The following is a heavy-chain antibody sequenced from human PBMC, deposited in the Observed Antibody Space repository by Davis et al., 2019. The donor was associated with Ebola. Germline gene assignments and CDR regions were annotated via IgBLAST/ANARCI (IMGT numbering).Heavy chain of an antibody. J-gene: IGHJ4*02. CDR3: ARVSLLWFGELLYSAGPFDY. CDR1: GGSITSGGYS. D-gene: IGHD3-10*01. CDR2: IYYSGNT. Sequence: SETLSLTCAVSGGSITSGGYSWSWIRQPPGKGLEWIGYIYYSGNTFYNPSLKSRVTILVDTSKNQFSLKLSSVTAADTAVYYCARVSLLWFGELLYSAGPFDYWGQGTLVTVSS. V-gene: IGHV4-30-4*07.